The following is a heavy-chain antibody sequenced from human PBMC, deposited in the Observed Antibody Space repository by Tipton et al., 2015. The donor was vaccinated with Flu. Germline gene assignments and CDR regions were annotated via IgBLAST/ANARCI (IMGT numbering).Heavy chain of an antibody. CDR1: GGSISSSSYY. CDR2: IYYSGST. V-gene: IGHV4-39*01. D-gene: IGHD6-19*01. J-gene: IGHJ4*02. CDR3: ARQQWLVSIQLFDY. Sequence: TLSLTCTVSGGSISSSSYYWGWIRQPPGKGLEWIGSIYYSGSTYYNPSLKSRVTISVDTSKNQFSLKLSSVTAADTAVYYCARQQWLVSIQLFDYWGQGTLVTVSS.